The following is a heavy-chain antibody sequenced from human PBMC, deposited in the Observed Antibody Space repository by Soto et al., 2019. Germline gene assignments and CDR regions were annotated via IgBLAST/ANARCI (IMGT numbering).Heavy chain of an antibody. Sequence: PGGSLRLSCAASGFTFDDYAMHWVRQAPGKGLEWVSGISWGSGSIDYADSVKGRFTISRDNAKNSLYLQMNSLRAEDTALYYCSKDASYYFDYWGQVXLVTVYS. CDR1: GFTFDDYA. CDR2: ISWGSGSI. J-gene: IGHJ4*02. V-gene: IGHV3-9*01. CDR3: SKDASYYFDY.